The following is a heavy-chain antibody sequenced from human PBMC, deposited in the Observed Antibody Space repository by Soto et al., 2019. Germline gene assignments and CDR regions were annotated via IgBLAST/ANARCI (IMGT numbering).Heavy chain of an antibody. CDR1: GYSVSSSDYY. D-gene: IGHD2-15*01. V-gene: IGHV4-39*01. Sequence: SETLSLTCSVSGYSVSSSDYYWAWIRQPPGKGLEWIGSMFYSGLTYYNPSLKSRVTLSVDTSRNQFSVRLNSVTAADTAVYYCAPLSVSLSGPYGIHVWGQGTTVTVSS. J-gene: IGHJ6*02. CDR3: APLSVSLSGPYGIHV. CDR2: MFYSGLT.